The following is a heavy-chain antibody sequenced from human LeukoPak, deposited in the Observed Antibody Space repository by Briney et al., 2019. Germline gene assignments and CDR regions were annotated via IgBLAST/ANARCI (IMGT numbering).Heavy chain of an antibody. Sequence: SVKVSCKASGGTFSSYAISWVRQAPGQGLERMGGIIPIFGTANYAQKFQGRVTITTDESTSTAYMELSSLRSEDTAVYYCARDPGGGFDPWGQGTLVTVSS. V-gene: IGHV1-69*05. J-gene: IGHJ5*02. CDR1: GGTFSSYA. D-gene: IGHD1-14*01. CDR3: ARDPGGGFDP. CDR2: IIPIFGTA.